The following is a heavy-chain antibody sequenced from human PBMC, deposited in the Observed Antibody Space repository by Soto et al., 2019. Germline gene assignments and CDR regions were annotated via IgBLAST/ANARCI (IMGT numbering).Heavy chain of an antibody. D-gene: IGHD1-7*01. Sequence: GASVKVSCKASGYTFTGYYMHWVRQAPGQGLEWMGWINPNSGGTNYAQKFQGRVTMTRDTSISTAYMELSRLRSDDTAVYCCAGELELRHYYYGMDVWGQGTTVTVSS. J-gene: IGHJ6*02. V-gene: IGHV1-2*02. CDR1: GYTFTGYY. CDR3: AGELELRHYYYGMDV. CDR2: INPNSGGT.